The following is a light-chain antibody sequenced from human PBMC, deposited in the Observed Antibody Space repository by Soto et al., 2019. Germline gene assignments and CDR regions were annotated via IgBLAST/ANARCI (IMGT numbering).Light chain of an antibody. J-gene: IGLJ1*01. Sequence: QSALTQPPSASGSPGQSVTISCTGTSSDIGAYNYVSWYQQHPGKVPKLIIHEVTKRPSGVPDRFSASKSGNTASLTVSGLQAEDEADYYCSSHGGANNFYVFGTGTKLPVL. CDR1: SSDIGAYNY. V-gene: IGLV2-8*01. CDR2: EVT. CDR3: SSHGGANNFYV.